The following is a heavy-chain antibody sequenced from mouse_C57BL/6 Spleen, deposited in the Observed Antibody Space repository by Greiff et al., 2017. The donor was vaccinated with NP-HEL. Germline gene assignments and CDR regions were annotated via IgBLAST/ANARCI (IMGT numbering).Heavy chain of an antibody. J-gene: IGHJ3*01. D-gene: IGHD1-1*01. CDR2: IDPETGGT. V-gene: IGHV1-15*01. CDR1: GYTFTDYE. CDR3: TSPHYYGSSSWFAY. Sequence: QVQLQQSGAELVRPGASVTLSCKASGYTFTDYEMHWVKQTPVHGLEWIGAIDPETGGTAYNQKFKGKAILTADKSSSTAYMELRSLTSEDSAVYYCTSPHYYGSSSWFAYWGQGTLVTVSA.